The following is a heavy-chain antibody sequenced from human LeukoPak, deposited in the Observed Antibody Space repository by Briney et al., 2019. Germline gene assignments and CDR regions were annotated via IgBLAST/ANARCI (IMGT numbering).Heavy chain of an antibody. CDR3: ATEKYYYASSGYDY. Sequence: GWALRLSCAPSRFTFNSYAMHSVRPAAGKGVDYVSAMCINWWSKYYVNSVKGRFTISRDNSTITLYLQMGSLRAEDMAVYYCATEKYYYASSGYDYWGQGTLVTVSS. CDR2: MCINWWSK. J-gene: IGHJ4*02. CDR1: RFTFNSYA. V-gene: IGHV3-64*01. D-gene: IGHD3-22*01.